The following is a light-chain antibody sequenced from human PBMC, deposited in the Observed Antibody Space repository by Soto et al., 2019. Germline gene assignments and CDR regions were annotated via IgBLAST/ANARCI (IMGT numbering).Light chain of an antibody. Sequence: DIRLTQSPSFLSASLGDRVTITCRASQDIRNFLAWYQQHPGTAPKLLIYSASSPHSGVSSRFSATGSGTEFTLTITSQEPADSETSCCLNRNTFSLITFDGATNVEI. J-gene: IGKJ4*02. CDR3: LNRNTFSLIT. V-gene: IGKV1-9*01. CDR1: QDIRNF. CDR2: SAS.